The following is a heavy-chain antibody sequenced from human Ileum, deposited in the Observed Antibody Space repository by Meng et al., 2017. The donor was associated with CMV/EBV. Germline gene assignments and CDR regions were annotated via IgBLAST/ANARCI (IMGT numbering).Heavy chain of an antibody. D-gene: IGHD3-10*01. CDR2: ISGGGLPK. V-gene: IGHV3-48*04. J-gene: IGHJ4*02. CDR1: GFTFSNFH. CDR3: AKGKSYFFGY. Sequence: GESLKISCAASGFTFSNFHMNWVRQAPGKGLEWVAYISGGGLPKYYADSMKGRITIPRDNAKNSLYLQIDNVGVDDTAVYYCAKGKSYFFGYWGPGALVTVSS.